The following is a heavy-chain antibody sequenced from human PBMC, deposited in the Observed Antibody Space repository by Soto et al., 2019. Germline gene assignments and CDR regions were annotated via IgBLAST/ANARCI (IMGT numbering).Heavy chain of an antibody. CDR3: ARDRVEMATVTYFDY. Sequence: SETLSLTCTVSGGSISGYYWSWIRQPPGKGLEWIGYVYFSGSTNYNPSLKSRVTISVDTSKNQISLKLSSVTAADTAVYYCARDRVEMATVTYFDYWGQGTLVTVSS. D-gene: IGHD4-4*01. CDR2: VYFSGST. J-gene: IGHJ4*02. V-gene: IGHV4-59*01. CDR1: GGSISGYY.